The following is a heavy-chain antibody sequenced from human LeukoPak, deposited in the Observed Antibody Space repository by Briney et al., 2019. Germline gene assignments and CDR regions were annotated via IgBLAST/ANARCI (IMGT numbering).Heavy chain of an antibody. CDR2: IKQDGSEK. D-gene: IGHD3-10*01. Sequence: GGSLRLSCAASGFTFSSYWMSWVRQAPGKGLEWVANIKQDGSEKYYVDSVKGRFTISRDNAKNSLYLQMNSLRAEDTAVYYCARDFITGGSGSYSNYWGQGTLVTVSS. J-gene: IGHJ4*02. CDR3: ARDFITGGSGSYSNY. CDR1: GFTFSSYW. V-gene: IGHV3-7*01.